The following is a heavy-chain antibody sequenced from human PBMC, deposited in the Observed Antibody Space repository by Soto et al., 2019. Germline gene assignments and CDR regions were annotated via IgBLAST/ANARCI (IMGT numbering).Heavy chain of an antibody. CDR1: GGSISNYY. CDR2: IYYSGST. D-gene: IGHD2-15*01. CDR3: ARAGAATLSDY. Sequence: QVQLQESGPGLVKPSETLSLTCTVSGGSISNYYCSWIRQPPGKGLEWIGYIYYSGSTNYHPSLKRRVTISVDTSKYQCSLKLSSVTAADTAVYGCARAGAATLSDYWGQGTLVTVSS. J-gene: IGHJ4*02. V-gene: IGHV4-59*01.